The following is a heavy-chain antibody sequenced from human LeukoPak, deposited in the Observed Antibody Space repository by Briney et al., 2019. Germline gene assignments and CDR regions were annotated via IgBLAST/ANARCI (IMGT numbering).Heavy chain of an antibody. V-gene: IGHV1-18*01. J-gene: IGHJ4*02. D-gene: IGHD3-22*01. CDR1: GYTFTSYG. CDR2: ISAYNGNT. Sequence: ASVKVSCKASGYTFTSYGISWVRQAPGQGLEWMGWISAYNGNTNYAQKLQGRVTMTTDTSTSTAYMELRSLRSDDTAVYYCARVPYYYERSAYTDIDYWGQGTLVTVSS. CDR3: ARVPYYYERSAYTDIDY.